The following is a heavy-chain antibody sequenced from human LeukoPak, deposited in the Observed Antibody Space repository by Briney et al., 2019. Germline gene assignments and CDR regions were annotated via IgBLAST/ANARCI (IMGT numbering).Heavy chain of an antibody. CDR1: GFTFSSFA. D-gene: IGHD3-10*01. J-gene: IGHJ4*02. V-gene: IGHV3-23*01. CDR3: AKLGNFASGSYSD. Sequence: GGSLRLSCAASGFTFSSFAMSWVRQAPGKGLEWVSGISDSGGYTYYADSVKGRFTISRDNSKNTLYLLMNSLRAEDTAVYYCAKLGNFASGSYSDWGQGTLVTVSS. CDR2: ISDSGGYT.